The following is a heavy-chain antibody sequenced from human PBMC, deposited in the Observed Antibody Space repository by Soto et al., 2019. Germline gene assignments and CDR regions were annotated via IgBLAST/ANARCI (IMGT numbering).Heavy chain of an antibody. Sequence: GGSLRLSCAASGFTFSSYWMHWVRQAPGKGLVWVSRINSDGSSTSYADSVKGRFTISRDNAKNTLYLQMNSLRAEDTAVYYCARGQEPGIAVATHYYGMDVWGQGTTVTVSS. J-gene: IGHJ6*02. CDR3: ARGQEPGIAVATHYYGMDV. CDR2: INSDGSST. CDR1: GFTFSSYW. D-gene: IGHD6-19*01. V-gene: IGHV3-74*01.